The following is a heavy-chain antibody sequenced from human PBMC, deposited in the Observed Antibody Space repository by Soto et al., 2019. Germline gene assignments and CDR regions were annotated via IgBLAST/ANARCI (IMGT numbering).Heavy chain of an antibody. J-gene: IGHJ6*02. CDR1: GFTFSSYA. Sequence: GGSLRLSCAASGFTFSSYAMSWVRQAPGKGLEWVSAISGSGGTTIYYADSVKGRFTIARDNGKNSLYLQMNSLRDEDTAVYYCARVRRNDASDYYGMDIWGQGTTVTVSS. D-gene: IGHD1-1*01. V-gene: IGHV3-23*01. CDR3: ARVRRNDASDYYGMDI. CDR2: ISGSGGTTI.